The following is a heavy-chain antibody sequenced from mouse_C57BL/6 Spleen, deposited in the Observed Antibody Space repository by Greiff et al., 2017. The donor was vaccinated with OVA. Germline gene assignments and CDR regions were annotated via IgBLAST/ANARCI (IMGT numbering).Heavy chain of an antibody. CDR2: IDPETGGT. D-gene: IGHD1-1*01. Sequence: SGAELVRPGASVTLSCKASGYTFTDYEMHWVKQTPVHGLEWIGAIDPETGGTAYNQKFKGKAILTADKSSSTAYMELRSLTSEDSAVYYCSYYYYGSHDYWGQGTTLTVSS. CDR3: SYYYYGSHDY. V-gene: IGHV1-15*01. CDR1: GYTFTDYE. J-gene: IGHJ2*01.